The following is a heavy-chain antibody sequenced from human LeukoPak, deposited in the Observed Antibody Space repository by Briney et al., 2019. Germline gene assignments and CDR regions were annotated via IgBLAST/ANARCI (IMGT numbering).Heavy chain of an antibody. V-gene: IGHV3-33*01. CDR3: ARDRGYSYGYEDY. Sequence: GGSLRLSCAASGITFSSYGMHWVRQAPGKGLEWVAVIWYDGSNKYYADSVKGRFTISRDNSKNTLYLQMNSLRAEDTAVYYCARDRGYSYGYEDYWGQGTLVTVSS. D-gene: IGHD5-18*01. CDR1: GITFSSYG. J-gene: IGHJ4*02. CDR2: IWYDGSNK.